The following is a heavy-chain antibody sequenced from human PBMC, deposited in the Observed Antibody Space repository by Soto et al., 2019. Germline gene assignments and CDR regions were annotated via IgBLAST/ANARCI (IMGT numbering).Heavy chain of an antibody. CDR1: GFTVSSNY. CDR3: ARGVYVWGSYRAYYYYYGMDV. D-gene: IGHD3-16*02. V-gene: IGHV3-53*01. Sequence: GGSLRLSCAASGFTVSSNYMSWVRQAPGKGLEWVSVIYSGGSTYYADSVKGRFTISRDNSKNTLYLQMNSLRAEDTAVYYCARGVYVWGSYRAYYYYYGMDVWGQGTTVTVSS. CDR2: IYSGGST. J-gene: IGHJ6*02.